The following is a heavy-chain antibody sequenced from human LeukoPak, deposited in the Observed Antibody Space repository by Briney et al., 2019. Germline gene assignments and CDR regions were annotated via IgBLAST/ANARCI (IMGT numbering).Heavy chain of an antibody. D-gene: IGHD5-24*01. CDR1: GFTFSRYS. Sequence: GGSLRLSCVGSGFTFSRYSMNWVRQAPGKGLEWVSSISSSGLYIYYADSVEGRFTISRDNAKNSLYLQMSSLRAEDTAVYYCAREERDGYNYYWYFDLWGRGTLVTVSS. CDR2: ISSSGLYI. J-gene: IGHJ2*01. V-gene: IGHV3-21*01. CDR3: AREERDGYNYYWYFDL.